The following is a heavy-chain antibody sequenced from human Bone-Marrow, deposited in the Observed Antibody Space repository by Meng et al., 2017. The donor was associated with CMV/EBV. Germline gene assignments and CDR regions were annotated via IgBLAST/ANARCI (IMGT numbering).Heavy chain of an antibody. CDR2: IIPILGIA. J-gene: IGHJ4*02. Sequence: SVKVSCKASGGTFSSYAISWVRQAPGQGLEWMGGIIPILGIANYAQKFQGRVTITADKSTSTAYMALSNLRSEDTAVYYCARGAGGDFWSGYPAPFDYWGQGTLVTVSS. CDR1: GGTFSSYA. CDR3: ARGAGGDFWSGYPAPFDY. V-gene: IGHV1-69*10. D-gene: IGHD3-3*01.